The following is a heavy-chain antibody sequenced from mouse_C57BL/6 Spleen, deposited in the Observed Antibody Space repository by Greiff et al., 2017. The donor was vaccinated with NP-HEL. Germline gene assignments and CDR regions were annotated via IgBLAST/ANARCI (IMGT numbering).Heavy chain of an antibody. CDR3: AEGSSGSAWFAY. V-gene: IGHV1-59*01. D-gene: IGHD3-2*02. CDR1: GYTFTSYW. CDR2: IDPSDSYT. J-gene: IGHJ3*01. Sequence: QVQLQQSGAELVRPGTSVKLSCKASGYTFTSYWMHWVKQRPGQGLEWIGVIDPSDSYTNYNQKFKGKATLTVDTSSSTAYMQLSSLTSEDSAVYYCAEGSSGSAWFAYWGQGTLVTVSA.